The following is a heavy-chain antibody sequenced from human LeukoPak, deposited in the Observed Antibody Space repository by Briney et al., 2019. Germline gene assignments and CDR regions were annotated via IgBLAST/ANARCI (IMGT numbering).Heavy chain of an antibody. D-gene: IGHD4-17*01. V-gene: IGHV3-23*01. J-gene: IGHJ4*02. CDR2: ISGSNDNT. Sequence: GGSLRLSCAASGFTFSSYAMSWVRQAPGKGLEWVSSISGSNDNTYYADCVKERFTISRDNNKNTLSLQMNSLRAEDTAVYYCAKGRGTTVTSAANYWGQGTLVTVSS. CDR1: GFTFSSYA. CDR3: AKGRGTTVTSAANY.